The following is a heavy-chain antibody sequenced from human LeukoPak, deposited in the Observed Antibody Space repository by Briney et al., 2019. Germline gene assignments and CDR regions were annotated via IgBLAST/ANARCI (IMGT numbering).Heavy chain of an antibody. V-gene: IGHV1-69*13. D-gene: IGHD6-13*01. CDR1: AGTFSSYA. CDR2: IIPIFGTA. Sequence: ASVNVTCKASAGTFSSYAISWVRQAPGQGLEWMGGIIPIFGTANYAQKFQGRVTITADESTSTAYMELSSLRSEDTAVYYCSRVRGIAAAGGAYDAFDIWGQGTMVTVSS. CDR3: SRVRGIAAAGGAYDAFDI. J-gene: IGHJ3*02.